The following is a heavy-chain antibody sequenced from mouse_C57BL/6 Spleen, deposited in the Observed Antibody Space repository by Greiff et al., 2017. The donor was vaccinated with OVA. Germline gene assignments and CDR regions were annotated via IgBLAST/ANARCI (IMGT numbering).Heavy chain of an antibody. CDR2: IHPNSGST. V-gene: IGHV1-64*01. J-gene: IGHJ4*01. CDR3: ASLDSSGTSYAMGD. D-gene: IGHD3-2*02. Sequence: QVQLKQPGAELVKPGASVKLSCKASGYTFTSYWMHWVKQRPGQGLEWIGMIHPNSGSTNYNEKFKGKATLTVDKSSSTAYMQLSSLTSEDSAVYYCASLDSSGTSYAMGDWGQGASVPVSS. CDR1: GYTFTSYW.